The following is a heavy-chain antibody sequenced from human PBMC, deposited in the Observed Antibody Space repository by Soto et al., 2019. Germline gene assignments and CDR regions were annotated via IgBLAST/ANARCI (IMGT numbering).Heavy chain of an antibody. Sequence: QVQLQESGPGLVKPSETLSLTCTVSGDSFTRNYWTWIRQSPGKGLEWIGHIYYSGSTKYNPSLKSRVMLSIDTSNNHFSLRLTSVTAADTPTYSCAIIGGAYCSNNWIDPWGQGALVTVSS. D-gene: IGHD3-16*01. CDR2: IYYSGST. J-gene: IGHJ5*02. V-gene: IGHV4-59*01. CDR1: GDSFTRNY. CDR3: AIIGGAYCSNNWIDP.